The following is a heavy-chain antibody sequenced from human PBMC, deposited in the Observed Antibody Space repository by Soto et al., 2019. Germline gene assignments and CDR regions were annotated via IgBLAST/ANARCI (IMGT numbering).Heavy chain of an antibody. CDR3: ARSGYSSGWNHWYFDL. V-gene: IGHV1-3*01. CDR1: GYTFINYG. CDR2: INAGNGNT. J-gene: IGHJ2*01. D-gene: IGHD6-19*01. Sequence: ASVKVSCKASGYTFINYGIHWVRQAPGQRLEWMGWINAGNGNTKYSQNFQDRVTITRDTSASTAYMELSSLRSEDTAVFYCARSGYSSGWNHWYFDLWGRGTLVTVSS.